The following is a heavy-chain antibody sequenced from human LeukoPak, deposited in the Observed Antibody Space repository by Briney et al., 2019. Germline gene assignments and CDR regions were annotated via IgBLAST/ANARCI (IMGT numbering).Heavy chain of an antibody. CDR1: GGSISSSSYY. CDR3: AFSRTKTKTLDY. J-gene: IGHJ4*02. Sequence: PSETLPLTCTVSGGSISSSSYYWGWIRQPPGKGLEWIGSIYYSGSTYYNPSLKSRVTISVDTSKNQFSLKLSSETAADTAVYYCAFSRTKTKTLDYWGQGTLVTVSS. V-gene: IGHV4-39*01. D-gene: IGHD2-8*01. CDR2: IYYSGST.